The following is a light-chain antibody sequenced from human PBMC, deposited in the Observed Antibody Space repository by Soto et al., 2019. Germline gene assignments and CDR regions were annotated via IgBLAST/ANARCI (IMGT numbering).Light chain of an antibody. J-gene: IGKJ5*01. CDR2: AAS. Sequence: DIQMTQSPSSLSASVGDRVTITCLAGQTISDYLNWYQQKPGTAPKLLIYAASTLQSGVPSRFSGSRSGTDFTLTISSLHPEDVATYYCQQTFSAPSITFGQGTRLEIK. CDR1: QTISDY. V-gene: IGKV1-39*01. CDR3: QQTFSAPSIT.